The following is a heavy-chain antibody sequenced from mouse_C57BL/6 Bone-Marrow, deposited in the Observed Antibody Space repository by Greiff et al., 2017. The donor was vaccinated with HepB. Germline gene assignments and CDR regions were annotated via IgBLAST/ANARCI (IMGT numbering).Heavy chain of an antibody. CDR1: GFTFSSYA. J-gene: IGHJ1*03. CDR2: ISGGGDYI. CDR3: TRDEYYGSSNWYFDV. V-gene: IGHV5-9-1*02. Sequence: EVKVVESGEGLVKPGGSLKLSCAASGFTFSSYAMSWVRQTPEKRLEWVAYISGGGDYIYYADTVKGRYTISRDNARNTLYLQMSSLKSEDTAMYYCTRDEYYGSSNWYFDVWGTGTTVTVSS. D-gene: IGHD1-1*01.